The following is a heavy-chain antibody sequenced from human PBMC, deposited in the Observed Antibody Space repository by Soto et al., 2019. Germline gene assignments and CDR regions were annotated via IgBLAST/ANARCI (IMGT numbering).Heavy chain of an antibody. Sequence: LSLTCTVSGGSISSSSYYWGWIRQPPGKGLEWVAIISYDGINKYYADSVKGRFTISRDTSENTLYLQMNSLRAEDTAVYYCAKDLSSGCPDYWGQGTLVTVSS. V-gene: IGHV3-30*18. D-gene: IGHD6-19*01. CDR1: GGSISSSS. CDR2: ISYDGINK. CDR3: AKDLSSGCPDY. J-gene: IGHJ4*02.